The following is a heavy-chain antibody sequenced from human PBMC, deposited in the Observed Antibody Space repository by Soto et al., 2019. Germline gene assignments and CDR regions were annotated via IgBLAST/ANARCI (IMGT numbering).Heavy chain of an antibody. CDR1: GFTFRSYA. J-gene: IGHJ3*02. CDR2: IRSTGSST. Sequence: PGGSLRLSCAASGFTFRSYAMNWVRQAPEKGLEWVSYIRSTGSSTYYADSVKGRFTISRDNAKNSVYLQMNSLRAEDTAVYYCTRGALGAFDIWGQGTMVTVSS. CDR3: TRGALGAFDI. V-gene: IGHV3-48*01.